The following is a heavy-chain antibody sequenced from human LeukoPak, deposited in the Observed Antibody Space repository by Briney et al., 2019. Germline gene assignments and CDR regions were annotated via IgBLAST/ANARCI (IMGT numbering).Heavy chain of an antibody. D-gene: IGHD4-17*01. Sequence: SETLSLTCTVSGGFISSYYWSWIRQPPGKGLEWIGYIYYSGSTNYNPSLKTRVTISVDTSKNQFSLKLSSATAADTAVYYCARQVDYDFDYWGQGTLVTVSS. V-gene: IGHV4-59*08. J-gene: IGHJ4*02. CDR2: IYYSGST. CDR1: GGFISSYY. CDR3: ARQVDYDFDY.